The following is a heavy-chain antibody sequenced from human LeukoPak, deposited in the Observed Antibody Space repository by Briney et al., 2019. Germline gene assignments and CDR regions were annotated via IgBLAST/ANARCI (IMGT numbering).Heavy chain of an antibody. D-gene: IGHD2-15*01. CDR3: ARVGEDIVVVVAALYYYYGMDV. J-gene: IGHJ6*02. V-gene: IGHV1-18*01. CDR1: GYTFTSYG. Sequence: GESLNISCKASGYTFTSYGISWVRQAPGQGLEWMGWIIAYNGNTNYAQKLQGRVTMTTDTSTSTAYMELRSLRSDDTAVYYCARVGEDIVVVVAALYYYYGMDVWGQGTTVTVSS. CDR2: IIAYNGNT.